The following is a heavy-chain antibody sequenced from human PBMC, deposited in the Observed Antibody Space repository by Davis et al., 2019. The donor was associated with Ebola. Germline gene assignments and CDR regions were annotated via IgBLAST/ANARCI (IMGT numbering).Heavy chain of an antibody. J-gene: IGHJ3*01. Sequence: PGGSLRLSCAASGFTVRSNYMSWVRRAPGKGLEWVSTLGLSADTYYADSVKGRFTISRDNSKNTLHLQMNGLRVEDTAIYYCAKDTSNIWFDVWGQGTMVTVSS. V-gene: IGHV3-53*01. D-gene: IGHD1-26*01. CDR2: LGLSADT. CDR3: AKDTSNIWFDV. CDR1: GFTVRSNY.